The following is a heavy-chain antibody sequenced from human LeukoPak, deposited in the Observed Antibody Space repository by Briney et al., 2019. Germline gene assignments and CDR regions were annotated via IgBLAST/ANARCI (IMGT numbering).Heavy chain of an antibody. D-gene: IGHD6-13*01. J-gene: IGHJ4*02. CDR2: IYPGDSDT. CDR3: ARTGYTSRWAIDY. CDR1: GYSFTSYW. Sequence: GESLKISCKGSGYSFTSYWIGWVRQMPGKGLEWMGIIYPGDSDTRYSPSFQGQVTISADKSISTAYLQWSSLKASDTAIYFCARTGYTSRWAIDYWGQGTLVTVSS. V-gene: IGHV5-51*01.